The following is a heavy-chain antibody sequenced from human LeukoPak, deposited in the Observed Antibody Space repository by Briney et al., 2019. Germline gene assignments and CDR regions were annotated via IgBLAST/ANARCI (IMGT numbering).Heavy chain of an antibody. Sequence: PSETLSLTCTVSGGSISSSSYYWGWIRQPPGKGLEWIGSIYYSGSTYYNPSLKSRVTISVDTSKNQFSLKLSSVTAADTAVYYCARNPPLTGDFDFWGPGTMVTVSS. CDR1: GGSISSSSYY. D-gene: IGHD7-27*01. V-gene: IGHV4-39*01. J-gene: IGHJ4*02. CDR2: IYYSGST. CDR3: ARNPPLTGDFDF.